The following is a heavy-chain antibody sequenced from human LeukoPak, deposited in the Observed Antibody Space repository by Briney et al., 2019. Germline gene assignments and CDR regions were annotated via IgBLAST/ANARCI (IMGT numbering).Heavy chain of an antibody. CDR1: GFIIGSYW. V-gene: IGHV3-7*01. Sequence: GSLRLSCVASGFIIGSYWMSCVRQAPGKGLEWVANIRQDGSEKYYVDSVKGRLTISRDNAKNSLYLQMNNLTAADTAIYYCARAGYYEDDAFDLWGQGTRVTVSS. CDR2: IRQDGSEK. D-gene: IGHD2/OR15-2a*01. J-gene: IGHJ3*01. CDR3: ARAGYYEDDAFDL.